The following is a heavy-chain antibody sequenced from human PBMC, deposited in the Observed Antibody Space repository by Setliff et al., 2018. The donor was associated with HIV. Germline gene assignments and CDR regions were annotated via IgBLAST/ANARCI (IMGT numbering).Heavy chain of an antibody. D-gene: IGHD3-3*01. CDR2: TTSNGRTT. Sequence: GESLKISCAASGFAFSAYAMTWVRQAPGEGLEWVSATTSNGRTTDYAESVRGRFTLSRDNSENTLYLQMTSLRAEDTAIYYCAKAWGSGYPSFESALMFDVWGQGTLV. J-gene: IGHJ4*02. V-gene: IGHV3-23*01. CDR3: AKAWGSGYPSFESALMFDV. CDR1: GFAFSAYA.